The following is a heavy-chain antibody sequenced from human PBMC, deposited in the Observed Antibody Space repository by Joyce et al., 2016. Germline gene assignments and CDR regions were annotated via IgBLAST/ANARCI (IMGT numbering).Heavy chain of an antibody. V-gene: IGHV1-18*04. CDR1: GYACSHYG. CDR3: AREGTYSISPTNDY. Sequence: QVQLVQSGTEVRKPGASVKVSCKASGYACSHYGSTWVRQAPGQGLEWMGWISAENGQTKSTQKFQDRVTMTTDASSTTAYLEVRSLRSDDTAVYYCAREGTYSISPTNDYWGQGTLVTVSS. J-gene: IGHJ4*02. CDR2: ISAENGQT. D-gene: IGHD2-2*01.